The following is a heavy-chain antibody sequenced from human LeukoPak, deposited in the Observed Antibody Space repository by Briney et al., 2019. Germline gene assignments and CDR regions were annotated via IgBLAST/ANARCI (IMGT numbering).Heavy chain of an antibody. CDR1: GGPFSGYY. D-gene: IGHD6-13*01. CDR3: ARRSRSSLDY. J-gene: IGHJ4*02. Sequence: PSETLSLTCAVYGGPFSGYYWSWIRQPPGKGLEWIGEINHSGSTNYNPSLKSRVTISVDTSKNQFSLKLSSVTAADTAVYYCARRSRSSLDYWGQGTLVTVSS. V-gene: IGHV4-34*01. CDR2: INHSGST.